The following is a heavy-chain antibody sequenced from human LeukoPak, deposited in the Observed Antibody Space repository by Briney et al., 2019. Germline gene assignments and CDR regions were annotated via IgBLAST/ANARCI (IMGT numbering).Heavy chain of an antibody. CDR3: ANLLVGVPDY. V-gene: IGHV3-7*01. Sequence: GGSLRLSCAASGFTFHRHWMSWVRHAPGKGLEWVATIKYDGDLKHYVDSVKGRFIISRDNAKNSLSLQMSSLRAEDTAVYYCANLLVGVPDYWGQGTLVTVSS. D-gene: IGHD1-26*01. J-gene: IGHJ4*02. CDR1: GFTFHRHW. CDR2: IKYDGDLK.